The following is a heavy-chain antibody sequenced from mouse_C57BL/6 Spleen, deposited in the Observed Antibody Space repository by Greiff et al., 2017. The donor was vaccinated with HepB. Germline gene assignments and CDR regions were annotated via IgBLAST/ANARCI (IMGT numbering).Heavy chain of an antibody. CDR1: GYTFTSYW. V-gene: IGHV1-59*01. CDR3: ARSPIYYAFRFAY. D-gene: IGHD2-1*01. CDR2: IDPTDSYN. J-gene: IGHJ3*01. Sequence: QVQLQQPGAELVRPGTSVKLSCKASGYTFTSYWMSWVKQRPGQGLEWIGVIDPTDSYNNYNQKFKGKATLTVDTSSSTAYMKLSRMTSGDSAVYYCARSPIYYAFRFAYWGHATLVTVSA.